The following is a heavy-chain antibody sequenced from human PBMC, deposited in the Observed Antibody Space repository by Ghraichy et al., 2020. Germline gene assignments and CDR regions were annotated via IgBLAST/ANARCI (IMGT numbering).Heavy chain of an antibody. CDR2: FDPEDGET. J-gene: IGHJ5*02. D-gene: IGHD2-2*01. V-gene: IGHV1-24*01. CDR3: ATVVVPAVGEPGFDP. Sequence: ASVKVSCKVSGYTLTELSMHWVRQAPGKGLEWMGGFDPEDGETIYAQKFQGRVTMTEETSTDTAYMELSSLRVEDTAVYYWATVVVPAVGEPGFDPGGQGTLVTVSS. CDR1: GYTLTELS.